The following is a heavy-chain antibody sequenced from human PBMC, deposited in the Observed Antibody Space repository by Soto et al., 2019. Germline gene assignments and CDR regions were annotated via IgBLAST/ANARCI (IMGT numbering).Heavy chain of an antibody. CDR1: GYTLTELS. J-gene: IGHJ6*02. Sequence: QVQLVQSGAEVKKPGASVKVSCKVSGYTLTELSMHWVRQAPGKGLEWMGGFDPEDAETIYAQKFQGRVTMTEDTSTDTDYIELSRLRSEDTAVYYWETAQWIQLWFRGYYGMDVWGQGTTVTVSS. CDR3: ETAQWIQLWFRGYYGMDV. V-gene: IGHV1-24*01. D-gene: IGHD5-18*01. CDR2: FDPEDAET.